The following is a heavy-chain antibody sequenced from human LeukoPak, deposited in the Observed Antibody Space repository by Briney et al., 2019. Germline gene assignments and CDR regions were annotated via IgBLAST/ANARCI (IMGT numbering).Heavy chain of an antibody. D-gene: IGHD2-21*02. Sequence: PSETLSLTCSVSGGSIKSSTYYWVWIRQAPGKGLEWTGNIYYSGSIYYNPSLNSRVTISVDTSKNQFSLKLSSVTAADAAIYYCARDVRGCGGDFDDCEYYYNGMDVWGQGTTVTVSS. V-gene: IGHV4-39*07. J-gene: IGHJ6*02. CDR1: GGSIKSSTYY. CDR3: ARDVRGCGGDFDDCEYYYNGMDV. CDR2: IYYSGSI.